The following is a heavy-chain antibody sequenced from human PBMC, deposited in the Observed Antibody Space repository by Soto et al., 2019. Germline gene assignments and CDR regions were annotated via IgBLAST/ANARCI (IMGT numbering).Heavy chain of an antibody. D-gene: IGHD3-10*01. J-gene: IGHJ4*02. CDR2: INHSGST. CDR3: ARAFLRAYYYGSGTPDY. Sequence: RSLTCAVYGGSFSGYYWSWIRQPPGKGLEWIGEINHSGSTNYNPSLKSRVTISVDTSKNQFSLKLSSVTAADTAVYYCARAFLRAYYYGSGTPDYWGQGTLVTVSS. V-gene: IGHV4-34*01. CDR1: GGSFSGYY.